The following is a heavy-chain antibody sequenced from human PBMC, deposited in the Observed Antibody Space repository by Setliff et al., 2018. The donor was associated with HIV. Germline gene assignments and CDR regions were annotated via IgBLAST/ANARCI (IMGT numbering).Heavy chain of an antibody. CDR1: GGSVSSGSYY. CDR3: ARYAYLHGYNWFDP. CDR2: IYYTGST. V-gene: IGHV4-39*01. J-gene: IGHJ5*02. Sequence: SETLSLTCTVSGGSVSSGSYYWGWIRQPPGKGLEWIGNIYYTGSTYYNPSLRSRVTISVDTSKNQFSLKLSSVTAADTAVYYCARYAYLHGYNWFDPWGHGTLVTVSS.